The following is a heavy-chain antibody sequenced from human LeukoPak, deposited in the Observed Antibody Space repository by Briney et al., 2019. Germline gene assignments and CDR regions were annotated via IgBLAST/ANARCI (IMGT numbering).Heavy chain of an antibody. Sequence: GGSLRLSCAASRFTFSTYWMHWVRQAPGKGLVWVSRISSDGSSTSYADSVKGRFTFSRDNAKNTLYLQMNSLRAEDTAVYYCVGSSDWWGFYYWGQGTLVTVSS. CDR3: VGSSDWWGFYY. J-gene: IGHJ4*02. V-gene: IGHV3-74*01. CDR2: ISSDGSST. D-gene: IGHD6-19*01. CDR1: RFTFSTYW.